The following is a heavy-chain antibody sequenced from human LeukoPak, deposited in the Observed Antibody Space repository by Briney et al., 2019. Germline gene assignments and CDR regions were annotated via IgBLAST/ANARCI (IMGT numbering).Heavy chain of an antibody. CDR3: ASPVKYCSGGSCYSGAFDI. V-gene: IGHV1-18*01. CDR1: GYTFTSYG. CDR2: ISAYNGNT. J-gene: IGHJ3*02. Sequence: RASVKVSCKASGYTFTSYGISWVRQAPGQGLEWMGWISAYNGNTNYAQKLQGRVAMTTDTSTSTAYMELRSLRSDGTAVYYCASPVKYCSGGSCYSGAFDIWGQGTMVTVSS. D-gene: IGHD2-15*01.